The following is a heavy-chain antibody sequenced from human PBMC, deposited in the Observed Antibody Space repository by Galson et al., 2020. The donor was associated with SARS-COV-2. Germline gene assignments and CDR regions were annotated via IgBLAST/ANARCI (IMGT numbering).Heavy chain of an antibody. D-gene: IGHD6-6*01. CDR2: ISSSSSYI. CDR1: GFTFSSYS. CDR3: ATPYSSSSDPDAFDI. V-gene: IGHV3-21*01. J-gene: IGHJ3*02. Sequence: GGSLRLSCAASGFTFSSYSMNWVRQAPGKGLEWVSSISSSSSYIYYADSVKGRFTISRDNAKNSLYLQMNSLRAEDTAVYYCATPYSSSSDPDAFDIWGQGTMVTVSS.